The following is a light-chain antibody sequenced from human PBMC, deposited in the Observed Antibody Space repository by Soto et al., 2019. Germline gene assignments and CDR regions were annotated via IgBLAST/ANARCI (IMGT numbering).Light chain of an antibody. CDR3: QQYDNWPLT. CDR2: GAS. CDR1: QSVSNN. J-gene: IGKJ2*01. Sequence: EIVMTHSPATLSVSPGERATLSCRASQSVSNNLAWYQQKPGQAPRLLIYGASTRATAIPARFSGSGSGTDFTLTISSLQSEDFALSFCQQYDNWPLTFGQGTKLEIK. V-gene: IGKV3-15*01.